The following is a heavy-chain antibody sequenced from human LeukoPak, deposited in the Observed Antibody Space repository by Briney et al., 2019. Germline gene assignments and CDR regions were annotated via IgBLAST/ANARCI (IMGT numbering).Heavy chain of an antibody. CDR3: SRDFDYDDGGAYPDY. J-gene: IGHJ4*02. Sequence: GGSLRLSCSPSGFIFSRYWMDWVRQPPGKGLVWVARITSDGKRTRYADSVKGRFTISRDNAKNTLQLQMTSLRVDDTAVYYCSRDFDYDDGGAYPDYWGQGTLVTVSS. V-gene: IGHV3-74*01. D-gene: IGHD3-22*01. CDR1: GFIFSRYW. CDR2: ITSDGKRT.